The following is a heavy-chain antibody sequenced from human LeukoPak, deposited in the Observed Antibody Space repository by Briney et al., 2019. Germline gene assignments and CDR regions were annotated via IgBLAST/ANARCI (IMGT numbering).Heavy chain of an antibody. J-gene: IGHJ4*02. CDR2: IYYSGST. CDR1: GGSISSYY. CDR3: ARHSLDCSGNTCYDY. Sequence: SETLSLTCTVSGGSISSYYWSWIRQPPGKGLEWIGYIYYSGSTNYNPSLKSRVTISVDTSKNQFSLELSSVTAADTAVYFCARHSLDCSGNTCYDYWGQGTLVTVSS. V-gene: IGHV4-59*08. D-gene: IGHD2-15*01.